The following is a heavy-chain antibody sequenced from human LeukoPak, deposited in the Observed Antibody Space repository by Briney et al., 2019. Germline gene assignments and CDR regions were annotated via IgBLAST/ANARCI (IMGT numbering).Heavy chain of an antibody. V-gene: IGHV4-30-4*01. CDR1: GGSISSGDYY. D-gene: IGHD6-13*01. CDR2: IYYSGST. J-gene: IGHJ4*02. CDR3: ASRGGSSWFIDY. Sequence: PSETLSLTCTVSGGSISSGDYYWSWIRQPPGKGLEWIGYIYYSGSTYYNPSLKSRVTISVDTSKNQFSLKLSSVTAADTAVYYCASRGGSSWFIDYWGQGTLVTVSS.